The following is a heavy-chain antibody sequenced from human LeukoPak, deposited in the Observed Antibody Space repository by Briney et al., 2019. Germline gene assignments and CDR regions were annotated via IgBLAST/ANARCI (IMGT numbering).Heavy chain of an antibody. CDR2: IYYTGST. V-gene: IGHV4-59*01. J-gene: IGHJ4*02. D-gene: IGHD4-17*01. Sequence: PSETLSLTCTVSGGSISSYYWSWIRQPPGKGLGWIGYIYYTGSTNYNPSLKSRVTISVDTSKNQFSLKLTSVTAADTAVYYCARPLQGRTVTLHYWGQGTLVTVSS. CDR1: GGSISSYY. CDR3: ARPLQGRTVTLHY.